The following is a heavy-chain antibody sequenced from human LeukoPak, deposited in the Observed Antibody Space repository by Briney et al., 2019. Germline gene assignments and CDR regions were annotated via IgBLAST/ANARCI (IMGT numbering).Heavy chain of an antibody. D-gene: IGHD6-19*01. CDR3: AKDIGFDSSGWYYFDY. V-gene: IGHV3-7*03. J-gene: IGHJ4*02. CDR1: GFTFSSYW. CDR2: IKQDGSEK. Sequence: GGSLRLSCAASGFTFSSYWMSWVRQAPGKGLEWVANIKQDGSEKYYVDSVKGRFTISRDNAKNSLYLQMNSLRAEDTALYYCAKDIGFDSSGWYYFDYWGQGTLVTVSS.